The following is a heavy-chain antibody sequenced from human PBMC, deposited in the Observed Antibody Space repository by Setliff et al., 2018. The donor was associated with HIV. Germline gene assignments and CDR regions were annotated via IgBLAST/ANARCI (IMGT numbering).Heavy chain of an antibody. D-gene: IGHD6-13*01. CDR1: GYTFTRHY. CDR2: INPNSGDT. J-gene: IGHJ4*02. Sequence: GASVKVSCKASGYTFTRHYLHWVRLAPGQGLEWMGWINPNSGDTNYAQKFQGRVTMTRDTSINAAYMELRSLRSDDTAVYYCARDQGIAAAGSVYWGQGTLVTVSS. V-gene: IGHV1-2*02. CDR3: ARDQGIAAAGSVY.